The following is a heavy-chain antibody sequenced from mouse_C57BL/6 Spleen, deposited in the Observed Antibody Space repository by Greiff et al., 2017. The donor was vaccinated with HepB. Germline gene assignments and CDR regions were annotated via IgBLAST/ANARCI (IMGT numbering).Heavy chain of an antibody. Sequence: VQLQQSGAELVRPGASVTLSCKASGYTFTDYEMHWVKQTPVHGLEWIGAIDPETGGTAYNQKFKGKAILTADKSSSTAYMELRSLTSEDSAVYYCTGGLYYFDDWGQGTTLTVSS. V-gene: IGHV1-15*01. CDR3: TGGLYYFDD. CDR1: GYTFTDYE. J-gene: IGHJ2*01. CDR2: IDPETGGT.